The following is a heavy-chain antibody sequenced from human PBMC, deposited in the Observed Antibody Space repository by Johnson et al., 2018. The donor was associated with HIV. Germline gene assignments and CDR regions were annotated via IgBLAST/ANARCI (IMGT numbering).Heavy chain of an antibody. D-gene: IGHD4-23*01. Sequence: EVQLVESGGGLVQPGGSLRLSCAASGFSFSSYAMSWVRQAPGKGLECVSGISGSGGSSYYADSVKGRFTISRDNSKNTLYLQMNSLRPEDTAVYYCAKGLDYGGLLCAFDICGQGTRVTVSS. CDR1: GFSFSSYA. CDR2: ISGSGGSS. CDR3: AKGLDYGGLLCAFDI. V-gene: IGHV3-23*04. J-gene: IGHJ3*02.